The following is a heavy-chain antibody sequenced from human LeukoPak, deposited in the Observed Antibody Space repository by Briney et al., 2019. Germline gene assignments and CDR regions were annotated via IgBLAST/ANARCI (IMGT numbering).Heavy chain of an antibody. V-gene: IGHV4-39*01. CDR3: ARHRYYYDSSGYHLSYYFDY. CDR1: GDSISSSRSY. D-gene: IGHD3-22*01. CDR2: IYYSGST. J-gene: IGHJ4*02. Sequence: SETLSLTCTVSGDSISSSRSYWGWIRQPPGKGLEWIGSIYYSGSTYYNTSLKSRVTISVDTSKNQFSLKLSSVTAADTAVYYCARHRYYYDSSGYHLSYYFDYWGQGTLVTVSS.